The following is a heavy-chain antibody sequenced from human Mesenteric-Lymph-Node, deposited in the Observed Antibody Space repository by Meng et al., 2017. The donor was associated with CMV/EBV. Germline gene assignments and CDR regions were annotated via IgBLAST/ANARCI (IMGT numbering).Heavy chain of an antibody. CDR1: GFTFNTST. J-gene: IGHJ4*02. CDR3: ARDSSGYYGLFDY. Sequence: GESLKISCAASGFTFNTSTLTWVRQAPGKGLEWVSVIYSGGSTYYADSVKGRFTISRDNSKNTLYLQMNSLRPEDTAVYYCARDSSGYYGLFDYWGQGTLVTVSS. V-gene: IGHV3-66*02. D-gene: IGHD3-22*01. CDR2: IYSGGST.